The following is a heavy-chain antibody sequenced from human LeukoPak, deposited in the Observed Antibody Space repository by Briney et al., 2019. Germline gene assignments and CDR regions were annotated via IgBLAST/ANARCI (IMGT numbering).Heavy chain of an antibody. CDR3: VSAKTCGGDCYHFDY. D-gene: IGHD2-21*02. CDR2: INWNGGST. J-gene: IGHJ4*02. Sequence: GGSLRLSCAASGFTFDDYGMSWVRQAPGKGLEWVSGINWNGGSTGYADSVKGRFTISRDNAKNSLYLQMNSLRAEDTAVYYCVSAKTCGGDCYHFDYWGQGALVTVSS. V-gene: IGHV3-20*04. CDR1: GFTFDDYG.